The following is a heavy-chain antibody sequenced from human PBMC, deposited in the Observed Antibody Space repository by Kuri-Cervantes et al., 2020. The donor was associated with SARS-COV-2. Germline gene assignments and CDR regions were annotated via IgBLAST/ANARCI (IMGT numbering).Heavy chain of an antibody. J-gene: IGHJ2*01. CDR1: GCTFSSYE. Sequence: GGSLRLSCAASGCTFSSYEMHWVRQAPGKGLEWVSYISSSGSAIYYADSVKGRFTISRDNAKNSLYLQMNSLRDEDTAVYYCARESRDAYNLGSFDLWGRGTLVTVSS. D-gene: IGHD5-24*01. CDR2: ISSSGSAI. V-gene: IGHV3-48*03. CDR3: ARESRDAYNLGSFDL.